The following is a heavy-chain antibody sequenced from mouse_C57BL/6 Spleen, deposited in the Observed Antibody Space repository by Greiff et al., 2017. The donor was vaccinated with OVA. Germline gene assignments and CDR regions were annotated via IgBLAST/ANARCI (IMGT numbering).Heavy chain of an antibody. CDR3: ARRGGNYFDY. J-gene: IGHJ2*01. CDR2: IDPSDSYT. Sequence: QVQLQQPGAELVRPGTSVKLSCKASGYTFTSYWMHWVKQRPGQGLEWIGVIDPSDSYTNYNQKFKGKATLTVDTSSSTAYMQRSSLTSEDSAVYYCARRGGNYFDYWGQGTTLTVSS. CDR1: GYTFTSYW. V-gene: IGHV1-59*01.